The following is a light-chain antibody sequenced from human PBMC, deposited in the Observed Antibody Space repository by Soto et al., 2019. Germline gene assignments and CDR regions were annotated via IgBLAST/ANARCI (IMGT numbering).Light chain of an antibody. Sequence: EIVLTQSPGTLSLSPGERATLSCMSSQSVSSSDLAWYQQKPGQAPRLIIYGASSRATGIPDRFSGSGSATDFTLTISRLEPEDVAVFYCQQYGGSPITFGQGTRLEIK. CDR2: GAS. CDR1: QSVSSSD. CDR3: QQYGGSPIT. J-gene: IGKJ5*01. V-gene: IGKV3-20*01.